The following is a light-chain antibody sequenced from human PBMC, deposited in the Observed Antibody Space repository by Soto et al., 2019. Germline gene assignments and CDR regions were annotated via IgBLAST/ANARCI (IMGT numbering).Light chain of an antibody. J-gene: IGLJ3*02. Sequence: QLVLTQSPSASASLGASVKLTCTLSSGHSSYAIAWHQQQPEKGPRYLMKLDSDGSHNKGDGIPDRFSGSSSGAERYLTISSLQSEDEADYYCQTWATGIRVFGGGTKVTVL. V-gene: IGLV4-69*01. CDR3: QTWATGIRV. CDR2: LDSDGSH. CDR1: SGHSSYA.